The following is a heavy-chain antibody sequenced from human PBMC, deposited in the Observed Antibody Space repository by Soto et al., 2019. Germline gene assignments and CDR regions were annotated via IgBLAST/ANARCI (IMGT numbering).Heavy chain of an antibody. Sequence: QMQLVQSGAEVKKRGSSGKDSCLASRGTFYRYATKWMRQAPGHGLEWLGALVPQFGTPNYAQKFQDRVTIVADESTNTTSMDLRGLTSDDTAVYYCALQNRDTPMVPFDVWGQGTLVPVSS. CDR2: LVPQFGTP. V-gene: IGHV1-69*01. J-gene: IGHJ4*02. D-gene: IGHD5-18*01. CDR3: ALQNRDTPMVPFDV. CDR1: RGTFYRYA.